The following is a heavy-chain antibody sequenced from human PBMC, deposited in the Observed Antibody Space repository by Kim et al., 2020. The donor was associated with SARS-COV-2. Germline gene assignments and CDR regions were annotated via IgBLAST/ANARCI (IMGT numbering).Heavy chain of an antibody. J-gene: IGHJ6*04. CDR3: ARGRGTARDFWSGYSF. CDR2: IYPGDSDT. CDR1: GYSFTSYW. V-gene: IGHV5-51*01. Sequence: GESLKISCKGSGYSFTSYWIGWVRQMPGKGLEWMGIIYPGDSDTRYSPSFQGQVTISADKSISTAYLQWSSLKASDTAMYYCARGRGTARDFWSGYSFWGKGTTVTVSS. D-gene: IGHD3-3*01.